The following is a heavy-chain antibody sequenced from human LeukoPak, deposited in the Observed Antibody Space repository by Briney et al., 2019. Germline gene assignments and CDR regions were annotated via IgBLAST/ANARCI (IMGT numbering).Heavy chain of an antibody. CDR3: ARDLNYDFWSGYYAFDI. D-gene: IGHD3-3*01. J-gene: IGHJ3*02. CDR2: ISSSSSTI. Sequence: PGGSLRLSCAASGFTFSSYSMNWVRQAPGKGLEWVSYISSSSSTIYYADSVRGRFTISRDNAKNSLFLQMNSLRADDTAVYYCARDLNYDFWSGYYAFDIWGQGTMVTVSS. CDR1: GFTFSSYS. V-gene: IGHV3-48*01.